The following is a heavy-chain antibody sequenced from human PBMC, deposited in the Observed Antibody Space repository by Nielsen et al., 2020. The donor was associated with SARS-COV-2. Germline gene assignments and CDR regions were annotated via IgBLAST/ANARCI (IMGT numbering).Heavy chain of an antibody. V-gene: IGHV1-69*04. CDR3: ARDSCSSTSCHISDYYYGMDV. J-gene: IGHJ6*02. CDR2: IIPILGIA. Sequence: SVKVSCKASGGTFSSYTISWVRQAPGQGLEWMGRIIPILGIANYAQKFQGRVTITADKSTSTAYMELSSLRSEDTAVYYCARDSCSSTSCHISDYYYGMDVWGQGTTVTVSS. D-gene: IGHD2-2*01. CDR1: GGTFSSYT.